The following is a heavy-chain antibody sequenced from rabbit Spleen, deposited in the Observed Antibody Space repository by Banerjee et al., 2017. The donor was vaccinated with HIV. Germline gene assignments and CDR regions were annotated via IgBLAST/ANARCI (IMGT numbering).Heavy chain of an antibody. CDR2: INTATGKA. J-gene: IGHJ4*01. V-gene: IGHV1S45*01. Sequence: QEQLEESGGGLVKPEGSLTLTCKASGFSFSDRDVMCWVRQAPGKGLEWIACINTATGKAVYASWAKGRFTISKTSSNTVTLQMTSLTAADTATCFCARDLVAVIGWNFNLWGQGTLVTVS. D-gene: IGHD1-1*01. CDR1: GFSFSDRDV. CDR3: ARDLVAVIGWNFNL.